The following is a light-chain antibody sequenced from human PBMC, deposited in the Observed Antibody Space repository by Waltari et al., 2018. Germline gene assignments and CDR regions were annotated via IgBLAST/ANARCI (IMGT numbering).Light chain of an antibody. CDR3: QQSYISLT. Sequence: TQSPSSLSASVGDRVTITCRASQSISNYLSWYQQKPGKAPNLLIYAASSFQSGVPSRFSGSGSGTDFTLTISSLQPEDFATYYCQQSYISLTFGQGTKVEIK. CDR2: AAS. J-gene: IGKJ1*01. V-gene: IGKV1-39*01. CDR1: QSISNY.